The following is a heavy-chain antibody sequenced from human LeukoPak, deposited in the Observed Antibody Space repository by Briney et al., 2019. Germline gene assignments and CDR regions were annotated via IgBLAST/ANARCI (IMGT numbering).Heavy chain of an antibody. CDR2: ISYDGSNK. Sequence: GGSLRLSCAASGFTFSSYAMHWVRQAPGKGLEWVAVISYDGSNKYYADSVKGRFTISRDNSKNTLYLQMNSLRAEDTAVYYCARDPYTAMVEGPFDYWGQGTLVTVSS. CDR1: GFTFSSYA. J-gene: IGHJ4*02. D-gene: IGHD5-18*01. V-gene: IGHV3-30-3*01. CDR3: ARDPYTAMVEGPFDY.